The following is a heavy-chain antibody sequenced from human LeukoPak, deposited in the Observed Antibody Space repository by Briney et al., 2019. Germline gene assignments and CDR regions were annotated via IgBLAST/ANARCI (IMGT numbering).Heavy chain of an antibody. D-gene: IGHD3-10*01. CDR1: GGSISSYY. Sequence: SETLSLTCTVSGGSISSYYWSWIRQPAGKGLEWIGRIYTSGSTNYNPSLKSRVTMSVDTSKNQFSLKLSSVTAADTAVYYCARLGGFGELLSALDYWGQGTLVTVSS. CDR2: IYTSGST. CDR3: ARLGGFGELLSALDY. V-gene: IGHV4-4*07. J-gene: IGHJ4*02.